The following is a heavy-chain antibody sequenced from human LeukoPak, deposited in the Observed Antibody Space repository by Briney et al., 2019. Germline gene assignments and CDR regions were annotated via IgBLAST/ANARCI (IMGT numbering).Heavy chain of an antibody. CDR1: GFTFRRYW. CDR3: ARRGYSTYGMDV. V-gene: IGHV3-7*03. D-gene: IGHD5-18*01. Sequence: GGSLGLSCAASGFTFRRYWMSWVRQVPGKGLEWVANIKEDGSEKYYVDSVKGRFTISRDNAKNSLYLQMNSLRAEDTAAYYCARRGYSTYGMDVWGQGTTVTVSS. CDR2: IKEDGSEK. J-gene: IGHJ6*02.